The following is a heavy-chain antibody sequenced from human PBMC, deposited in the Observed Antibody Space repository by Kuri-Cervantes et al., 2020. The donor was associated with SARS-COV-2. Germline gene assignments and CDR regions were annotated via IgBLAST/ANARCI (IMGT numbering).Heavy chain of an antibody. Sequence: SVKVSCKASGGTFSSYAVSWVRQAPGQGLEWMGGIIPILGTPNYAQKFQGRVTITADESTSTAYMELSSLRSEDTAVYYCARCMWGGNPDYYYYMDVWGKGTTVTVSS. CDR1: GGTFSSYA. CDR2: IIPILGTP. J-gene: IGHJ6*03. D-gene: IGHD1-14*01. CDR3: ARCMWGGNPDYYYYMDV. V-gene: IGHV1-69*13.